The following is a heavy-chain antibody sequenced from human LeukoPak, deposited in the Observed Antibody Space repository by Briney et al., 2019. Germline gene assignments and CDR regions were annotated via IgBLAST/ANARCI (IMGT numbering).Heavy chain of an antibody. D-gene: IGHD6-13*01. CDR2: TNDSGGST. CDR1: GFTFSSYS. V-gene: IGHV3-23*01. CDR3: AKMSSSWTYYYGMDV. Sequence: AGGSLRLSCAASGFTFSSYSMNWVRQAPGKGLEWVSGTNDSGGSTYYADSVKGRFTISRDNSKNTLYLQMNSLRAEDTAVYYCAKMSSSWTYYYGMDVWGQGTTVTVSS. J-gene: IGHJ6*02.